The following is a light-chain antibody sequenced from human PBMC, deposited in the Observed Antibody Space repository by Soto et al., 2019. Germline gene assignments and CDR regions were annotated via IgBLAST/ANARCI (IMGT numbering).Light chain of an antibody. CDR2: DVS. Sequence: QSVLTQPASVSGSPGQSTTISCTGTSSDVGGYNYVSWYQQHPGKAPKLMIYDVSNRPSGVSNRFSGSKSGNTASLTISGRQAEDEADYYCSSYTSSSALYVFGTGTKVTVL. V-gene: IGLV2-14*01. J-gene: IGLJ1*01. CDR3: SSYTSSSALYV. CDR1: SSDVGGYNY.